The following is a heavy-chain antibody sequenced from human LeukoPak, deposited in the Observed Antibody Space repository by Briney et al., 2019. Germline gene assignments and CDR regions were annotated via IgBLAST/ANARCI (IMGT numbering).Heavy chain of an antibody. CDR1: GNSFSTNW. D-gene: IGHD5-12*01. Sequence: GESLKISCRASGNSFSTNWIGWVRQMPGKGLEWMGVTYPGDSDTRYSPSFQGQVTMSVDKSISTAYLQWSSLKASDSAMYYCGRGGYSGYEFDCWGQGTLVTVSS. J-gene: IGHJ4*02. CDR3: GRGGYSGYEFDC. CDR2: TYPGDSDT. V-gene: IGHV5-51*01.